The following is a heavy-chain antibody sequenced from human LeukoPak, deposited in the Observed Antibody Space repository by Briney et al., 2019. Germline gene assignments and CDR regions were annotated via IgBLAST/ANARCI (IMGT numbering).Heavy chain of an antibody. CDR3: ARLYGDFGNYFDY. Sequence: GGSLRLSCTGSGFIFGDFAMTWVRQALGKGLDWIGFIRTNGYGGTTEYAASGKDRFTISRDDSKNIAYLQMNSLKTEDTAVYYCARLYGDFGNYFDYWGRGTLVTVSS. V-gene: IGHV3-49*04. D-gene: IGHD4-17*01. CDR2: IRTNGYGGTT. J-gene: IGHJ4*02. CDR1: GFIFGDFA.